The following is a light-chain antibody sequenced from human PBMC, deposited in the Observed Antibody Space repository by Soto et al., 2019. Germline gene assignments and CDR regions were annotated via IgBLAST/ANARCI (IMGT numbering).Light chain of an antibody. CDR1: QIIKTFY. CDR2: GVY. CDR3: QQSYTTPPT. Sequence: IVLTQSPGTLSLSPGETATLSCRASQIIKTFYFGWYQQKPGQSPRLLIYGVYSRATGTPDRFSGSASGTDFTLTISSLQPEDFATYYCQQSYTTPPTFGQGTKVDIK. V-gene: IGKV3-20*01. J-gene: IGKJ1*01.